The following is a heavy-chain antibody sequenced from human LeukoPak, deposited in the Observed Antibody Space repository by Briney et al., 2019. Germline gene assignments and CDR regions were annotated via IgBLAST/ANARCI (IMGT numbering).Heavy chain of an antibody. J-gene: IGHJ3*02. V-gene: IGHV1-69*06. CDR3: ARWRNYDILTGDDAFDI. CDR1: GGTFSSSA. D-gene: IGHD3-9*01. CDR2: LIPIFGTA. Sequence: ASVKVSCKASGGTFSSSAISWVRQAPGQGLEWMGGLIPIFGTANYAQKFQGRVTITADKSTSTAYMELSSLRSEDTAVYYCARWRNYDILTGDDAFDIWGEGTMVTVSS.